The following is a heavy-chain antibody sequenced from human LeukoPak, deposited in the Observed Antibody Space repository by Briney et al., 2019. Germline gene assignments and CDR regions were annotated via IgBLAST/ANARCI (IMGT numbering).Heavy chain of an antibody. J-gene: IGHJ4*02. CDR1: GFTFSNYW. CDR2: IDSDGSGT. V-gene: IGHV3-74*01. Sequence: GGSLRLSCAASGFTFSNYWMHWVRHVPGKGLVWVSRIDSDGSGTVYAASVKGRFTISRDNAKNMLYLQMNSLRAEDTAVYYCARGPVGLSALDSWGQGTLVTVSS. CDR3: ARGPVGLSALDS. D-gene: IGHD2-15*01.